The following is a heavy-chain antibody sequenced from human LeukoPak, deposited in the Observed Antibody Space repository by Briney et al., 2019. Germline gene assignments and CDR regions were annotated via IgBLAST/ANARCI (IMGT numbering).Heavy chain of an antibody. J-gene: IGHJ4*02. D-gene: IGHD6-19*01. CDR3: ARRGSGWYYFDY. CDR1: GGSISSSSYY. V-gene: IGHV4-39*01. CDR2: IYYSGST. Sequence: SETLSLTCTVSGGSISSSSYYWGWIRQPPGKGLEWIGSIYYSGSTYYNPSLRSRVTISVDTSKNQFSLKLSSVTAADTAVYYCARRGSGWYYFDYWGQGTLVTVSS.